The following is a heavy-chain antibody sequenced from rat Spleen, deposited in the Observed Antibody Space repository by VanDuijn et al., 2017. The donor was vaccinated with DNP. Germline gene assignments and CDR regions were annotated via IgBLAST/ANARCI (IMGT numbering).Heavy chain of an antibody. Sequence: EVQLVESGGDLVQPGRSLKLSCVASGFTFNNYWMTWIRQVPGKGLEWVASITSSGGSTYYPDSVKGRFTMSRDNAKSTLYLQMDSLRSEDTATYYCVRLEDSSSHIYGFAYWGQGTLVTVSS. V-gene: IGHV5-31*01. D-gene: IGHD1-2*01. J-gene: IGHJ3*01. CDR2: ITSSGGST. CDR3: VRLEDSSSHIYGFAY. CDR1: GFTFNNYW.